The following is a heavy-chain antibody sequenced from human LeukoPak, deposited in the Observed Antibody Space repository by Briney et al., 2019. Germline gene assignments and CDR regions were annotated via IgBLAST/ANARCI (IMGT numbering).Heavy chain of an antibody. CDR3: ARGTVANYYYYYCMDV. CDR1: GGSISSYY. CDR2: IYYTGTT. Sequence: SETLSLTCTVSGGSISSYYWSWIRQPPGKGLEWIGYIYYTGTTDYNPSLKSRVTMSVDTSRNQFSLKLNSVTAADTAVYYCARGTVANYYYYYCMDVWGKGTTVTVSS. D-gene: IGHD4-17*01. J-gene: IGHJ6*03. V-gene: IGHV4-59*01.